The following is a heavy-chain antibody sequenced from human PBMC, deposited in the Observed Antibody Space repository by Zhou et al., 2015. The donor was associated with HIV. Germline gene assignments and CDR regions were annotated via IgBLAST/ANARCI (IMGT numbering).Heavy chain of an antibody. D-gene: IGHD3-3*01. CDR1: GGTFSSYT. CDR2: IIPILGIA. J-gene: IGHJ6*02. V-gene: IGHV1-69*09. Sequence: QVVLIQSGAEVRRPGSSVKVSCKASGGTFSSYTISWVRQAPGQGLEWMGRIIPILGIANYAQKFQGRVTITADKSTSTAYMELSSLRSEDTAVYYCAREDTIFGVVIADYYYYGMDVWGQGTTVTVSS. CDR3: AREDTIFGVVIADYYYYGMDV.